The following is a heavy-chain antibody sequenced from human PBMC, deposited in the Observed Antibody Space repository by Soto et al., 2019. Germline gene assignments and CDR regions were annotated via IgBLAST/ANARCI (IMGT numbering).Heavy chain of an antibody. CDR2: IYTGGRT. CDR3: TAYTGYGMDV. J-gene: IGHJ6*02. D-gene: IGHD3-16*01. V-gene: IGHV3-53*02. CDR1: GFIVSSKY. Sequence: EVQMVETGGGLSQPGGSLRLSCAVSGFIVSSKYMTWVRQAPGKGLEWVSVIYTGGRTHYADSARGRFPISRDSSKNTLYLQMNSLRAEDAAVYYCTAYTGYGMDVWGQGTTVTVSS.